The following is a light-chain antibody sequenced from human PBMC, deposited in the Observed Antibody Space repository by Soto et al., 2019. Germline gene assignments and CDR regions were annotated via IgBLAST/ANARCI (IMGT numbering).Light chain of an antibody. V-gene: IGKV3-20*01. J-gene: IGKJ1*01. Sequence: EVELTQSPGTLSLSPGERATLSCRASQSVSSSHLAWYQQKRGQAPRLLIYDTSTRATGIPDRFSGSGSGTEFTLTISSLQSEDFAVYFCQQYADWPKTFGQGTKMDIK. CDR1: QSVSSSH. CDR3: QQYADWPKT. CDR2: DTS.